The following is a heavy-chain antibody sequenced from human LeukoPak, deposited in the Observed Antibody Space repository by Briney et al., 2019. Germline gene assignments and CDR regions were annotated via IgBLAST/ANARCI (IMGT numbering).Heavy chain of an antibody. Sequence: SETLSLTCALYGGSFSGYYWSWIRQPPGKGLEWIGEINHSGSTNYNPSLKSRVTISVDTSKKQFSLKLSSVTAADTAVYYCARTHPYFLTRYCYYGMDVWGQGTTVTVSS. V-gene: IGHV4-34*01. CDR3: ARTHPYFLTRYCYYGMDV. J-gene: IGHJ6*02. D-gene: IGHD1-26*01. CDR2: INHSGST. CDR1: GGSFSGYY.